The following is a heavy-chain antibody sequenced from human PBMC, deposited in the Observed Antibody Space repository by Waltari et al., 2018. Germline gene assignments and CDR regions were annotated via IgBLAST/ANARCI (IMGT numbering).Heavy chain of an antibody. CDR2: IRSRAGDYAT. V-gene: IGHV3-73*01. D-gene: IGHD1-26*01. J-gene: IGHJ4*02. CDR1: GFTLSASA. Sequence: EVQLVESGGGLVQPGGSLNLSCAASGFTLSASAVHWVRQGSGTGWEGVGRIRSRAGDYATTYTVSVRGRCTSSRDDSKNTAYLQLKCLKTEDTAVYYCSVGATAPWGQGTLVTVSS. CDR3: SVGATAP.